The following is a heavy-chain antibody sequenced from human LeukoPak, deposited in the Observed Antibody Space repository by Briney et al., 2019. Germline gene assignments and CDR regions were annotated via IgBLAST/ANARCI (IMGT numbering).Heavy chain of an antibody. V-gene: IGHV4-34*01. J-gene: IGHJ5*02. D-gene: IGHD3-10*01. CDR2: INHSGST. CDR1: GGSFSGYY. CDR3: ARRAYYYGSGYPPYYNWFDP. Sequence: SETLSLTCAVYGGSFSGYYWSWIRQPPGKGLEWIGEINHSGSTNYNPSLKSRDTISVDTSKNQFSLRLSSVTAADTAVYYCARRAYYYGSGYPPYYNWFDPWGQGTLVTVSS.